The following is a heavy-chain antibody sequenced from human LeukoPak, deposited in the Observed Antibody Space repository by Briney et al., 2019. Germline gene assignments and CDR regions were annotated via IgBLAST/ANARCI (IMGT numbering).Heavy chain of an antibody. D-gene: IGHD3-10*01. CDR3: ARPGSDRARGWGYFDS. CDR2: VSGIDGNT. CDR1: GYEFTDYG. Sequence: ASVKVSCKASGYEFTDYGVNWVRQAPGQGLEWMGWVSGIDGNTKYARNLQGRVTMTRDTSTSTAFMELRSLTSDDTAIYYCARPGSDRARGWGYFDSWGKGTLVTVSS. V-gene: IGHV1-18*01. J-gene: IGHJ4*02.